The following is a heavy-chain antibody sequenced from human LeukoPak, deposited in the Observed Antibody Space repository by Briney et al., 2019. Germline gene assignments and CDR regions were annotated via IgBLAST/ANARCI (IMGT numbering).Heavy chain of an antibody. CDR2: TRNRARSYST. V-gene: IGHV3-72*01. CDR3: ARVSTGQAYYYYMDV. Sequence: GGSLRPSCAASGFTFSDHYMDWVRQAPGKGLEWVGRTRNRARSYSTEYAASVKGRFTISRDDSKNSLYLQMNSLKIEDAAVYYCARVSTGQAYYYYMDVWGKGTTVTVSS. J-gene: IGHJ6*03. CDR1: GFTFSDHY.